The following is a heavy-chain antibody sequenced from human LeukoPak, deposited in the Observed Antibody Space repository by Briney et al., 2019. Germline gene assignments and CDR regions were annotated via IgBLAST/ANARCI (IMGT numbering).Heavy chain of an antibody. D-gene: IGHD4-11*01. CDR3: ANSVPRNYGNYLDY. J-gene: IGHJ4*02. V-gene: IGHV3-23*01. CDR2: INRGGNT. Sequence: GESLTLSCAASGFTFNNYVMTWVRQAPGPGLELASSINRGGNTFYAESVKGRFTVSRDNSKNTLSLQINSLRAEDTAVYYCANSVPRNYGNYLDYWGLGTLVTVSS. CDR1: GFTFNNYV.